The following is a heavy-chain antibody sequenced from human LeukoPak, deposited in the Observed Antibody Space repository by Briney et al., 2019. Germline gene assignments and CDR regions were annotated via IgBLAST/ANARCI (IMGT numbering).Heavy chain of an antibody. CDR2: IYHSGST. J-gene: IGHJ4*02. CDR3: ARVQSGSYLYYFDY. Sequence: PSETLSLTCAVSGGSISSSNWGSWVRQPPGKGLVWIGEIYHSGSTNYNPSLKSRVTISVDKSKNQFSLKLSSVTAADTAVYYCARVQSGSYLYYFDYWGQGTLVTVSS. D-gene: IGHD1-26*01. V-gene: IGHV4-4*02. CDR1: GGSISSSNW.